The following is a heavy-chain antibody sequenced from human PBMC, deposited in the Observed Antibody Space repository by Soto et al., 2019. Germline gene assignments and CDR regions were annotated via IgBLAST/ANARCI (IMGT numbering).Heavy chain of an antibody. V-gene: IGHV4-39*01. Sequence: SETLSLTCTVSDDSISNNNYFWGWIRQPPGKALEWIGSIYYSGTTSYNPSLKSRLTISIDTSENQFSLRLTSVTAADTAVYYCASLYSNNWFFDFWGQGALVTVSS. J-gene: IGHJ4*02. D-gene: IGHD6-13*01. CDR2: IYYSGTT. CDR1: DDSISNNNYF. CDR3: ASLYSNNWFFDF.